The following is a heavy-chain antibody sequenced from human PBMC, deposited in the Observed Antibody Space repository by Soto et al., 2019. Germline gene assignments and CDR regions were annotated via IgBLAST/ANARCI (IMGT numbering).Heavy chain of an antibody. V-gene: IGHV3-74*01. D-gene: IGHD2-21*02. CDR3: VCFECGRTAVVTAMEANGY. CDR1: GFTFSRYW. CDR2: VNSDESTT. Sequence: GGSLRLSCAASGFTFSRYWMHWVRQCPGKGLVWVSRVNSDESTTSYADPVKGRFTISRDNAKNTLYLQMSSLRVEDTALYYCVCFECGRTAVVTAMEANGYWGQGTLVTVSS. J-gene: IGHJ4*02.